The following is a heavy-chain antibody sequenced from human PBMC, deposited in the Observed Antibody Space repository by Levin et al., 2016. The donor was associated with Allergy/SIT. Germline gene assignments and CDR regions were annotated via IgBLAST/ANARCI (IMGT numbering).Heavy chain of an antibody. D-gene: IGHD6-13*01. CDR1: GGSISSGGYY. J-gene: IGHJ5*02. Sequence: SETLSLTCTVSGGSISSGGYYWSWIRQHPGKGLEWIGYIYYSGSTYYNPSLKSRVTISVDTSKNQFSLKLSSVTAADTAVYYCARETDTAAGTSVPWGQGTLVTVSS. V-gene: IGHV4-31*03. CDR2: IYYSGST. CDR3: ARETDTAAGTSVP.